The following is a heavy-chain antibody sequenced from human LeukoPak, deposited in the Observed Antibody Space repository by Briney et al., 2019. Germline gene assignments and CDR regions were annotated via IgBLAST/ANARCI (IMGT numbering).Heavy chain of an antibody. J-gene: IGHJ4*02. Sequence: SETLSLTCTVSGGSISSSSYYWGWIRQPPGKGLEWVGSIYYSGSTYYNPSLKSRVTMSVDTSKNQFSLKLSSVTAADTAVYYCAREGSDILTGRTYYFDYWGQGTLVTVSS. D-gene: IGHD3-9*01. CDR1: GGSISSSSYY. CDR3: AREGSDILTGRTYYFDY. V-gene: IGHV4-39*07. CDR2: IYYSGST.